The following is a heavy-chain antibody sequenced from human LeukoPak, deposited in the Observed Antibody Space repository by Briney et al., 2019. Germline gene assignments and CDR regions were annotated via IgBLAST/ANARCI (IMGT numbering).Heavy chain of an antibody. V-gene: IGHV3-33*01. J-gene: IGHJ4*02. Sequence: GGSLRLSCAASGSTFGSYGIYWVRQAPGKGLEWVAGIRYDGSDRSYADPVKGRFTISRDNSKNTVDLQMNSLRAEDTAVYYCARDNWGDGGYYRTLDYWGQGTLVTVSS. CDR1: GSTFGSYG. D-gene: IGHD3-22*01. CDR3: ARDNWGDGGYYRTLDY. CDR2: IRYDGSDR.